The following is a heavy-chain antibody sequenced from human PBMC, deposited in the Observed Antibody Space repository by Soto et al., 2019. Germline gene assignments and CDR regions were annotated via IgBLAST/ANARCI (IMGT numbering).Heavy chain of an antibody. CDR3: ARDLDSSGWYLKDLGY. D-gene: IGHD6-19*01. CDR2: ISAYNGNT. Sequence: GASVKVSCTASGYTFTSYGISWVRQAPGQGLEWMGWISAYNGNTNYAQKLQGRVTMTTDTSTSTAYMELRSLRSDDTAVYYCARDLDSSGWYLKDLGYWGQGTLVTVSS. V-gene: IGHV1-18*01. J-gene: IGHJ4*02. CDR1: GYTFTSYG.